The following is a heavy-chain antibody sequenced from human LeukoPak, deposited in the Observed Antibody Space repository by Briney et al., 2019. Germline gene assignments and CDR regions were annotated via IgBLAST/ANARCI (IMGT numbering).Heavy chain of an antibody. CDR1: GGSIRSSYYY. CDR3: ARVSSGSYDNDY. V-gene: IGHV4-39*01. J-gene: IGHJ4*02. D-gene: IGHD1-26*01. CDR2: IYDSGST. Sequence: SETLSLTCTVSGGSIRSSYYYWGWIRQPPGKGLEWIGSIYDSGSTYYNPSLKSRVTISVDTSKNQFSLKLNSVTAADTAVYYCARVSSGSYDNDYWGQGTLVTVSS.